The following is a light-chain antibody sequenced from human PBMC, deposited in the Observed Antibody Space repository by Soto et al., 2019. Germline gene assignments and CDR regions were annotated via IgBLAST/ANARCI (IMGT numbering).Light chain of an antibody. CDR2: TAS. CDR3: QHYKNYLYT. V-gene: IGKV1-5*03. CDR1: QSISSW. Sequence: DIQMTQSPSTLSASVGDRVTITCRASQSISSWLAWYQQKPGKAPNLLIYTASSLESGVPSRFSGSGSGTEFTLTINSLQPDDFATYYFQHYKNYLYTFGQGTKLEIK. J-gene: IGKJ2*01.